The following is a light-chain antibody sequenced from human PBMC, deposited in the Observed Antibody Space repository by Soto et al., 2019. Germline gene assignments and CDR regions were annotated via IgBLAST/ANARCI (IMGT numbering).Light chain of an antibody. CDR3: NSYAGSNNWV. CDR1: SSDVGGYNY. V-gene: IGLV2-8*01. Sequence: QSALTQPPSASGSPGQSVTISCTGTSSDVGGYNYVSWYQQHPGKAPKLMIYEVSKRPSGVPDLFSGSKSVNTASLTVSGLQAEDEADYYCNSYAGSNNWVFGGGTKLTVL. J-gene: IGLJ3*02. CDR2: EVS.